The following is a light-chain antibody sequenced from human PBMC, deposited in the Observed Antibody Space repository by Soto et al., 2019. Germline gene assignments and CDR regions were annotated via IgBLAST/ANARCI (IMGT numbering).Light chain of an antibody. CDR3: FSFTSTNTHV. CDR2: ETS. Sequence: QPVSVSGSPGQSVTISCTGTSSDFGSYKFVSWYQHHPGKVPKVIIYETSKRPSGVSDRFSGSKSGNTASLTISGLQAEDEADYYCFSFTSTNTHVFGSGTKLTVL. CDR1: SSDFGSYKF. J-gene: IGLJ1*01. V-gene: IGLV2-23*01.